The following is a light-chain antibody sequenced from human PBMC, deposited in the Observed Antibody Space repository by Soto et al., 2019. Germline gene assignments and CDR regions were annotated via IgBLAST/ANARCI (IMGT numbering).Light chain of an antibody. CDR3: QQYNYWPGT. V-gene: IGKV3-15*01. J-gene: IGKJ1*01. Sequence: EIVMTQSPATLSVSPGERVTLSCKASRSVRSNLAWYQQKPGQAPRLLISGACTRATGITDRFNGSGSGTEFTLTINSLQFEDFAVYYCQQYNYWPGTFGQGTKVEIK. CDR2: GAC. CDR1: RSVRSN.